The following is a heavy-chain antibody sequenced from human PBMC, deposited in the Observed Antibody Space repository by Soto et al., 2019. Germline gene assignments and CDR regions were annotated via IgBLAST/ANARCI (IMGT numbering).Heavy chain of an antibody. Sequence: PSETLSLTCTVSGGSISSYYWSWIRQPPGKGLEWIGYIYYSGSTNYNPSLKSRVTISVDTSKNQFFLELSSVTAADTAVYYCAGNGSITTVPGGYFDCWGRGTLVTVSS. CDR1: GGSISSYY. CDR3: AGNGSITTVPGGYFDC. CDR2: IYYSGST. D-gene: IGHD6-19*01. V-gene: IGHV4-59*08. J-gene: IGHJ4*02.